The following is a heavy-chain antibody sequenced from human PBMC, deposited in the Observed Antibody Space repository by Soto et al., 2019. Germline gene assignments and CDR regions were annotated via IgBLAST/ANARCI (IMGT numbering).Heavy chain of an antibody. V-gene: IGHV1-46*03. CDR2: INPSGGST. D-gene: IGHD6-19*01. J-gene: IGHJ4*02. Sequence: GASVKVSCKASGYTFTSYYMHCVRQAPGQGLKWMGIINPSGGSTSYAQKFQGRVTMTRDTSTSTVYMELSSLRSEDTAVYYCARCGQWLVSWFDYWGQGTLVTVSS. CDR3: ARCGQWLVSWFDY. CDR1: GYTFTSYY.